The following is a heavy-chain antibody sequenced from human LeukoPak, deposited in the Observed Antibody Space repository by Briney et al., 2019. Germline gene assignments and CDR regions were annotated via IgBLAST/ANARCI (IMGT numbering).Heavy chain of an antibody. CDR2: IWYDGSNK. Sequence: PGGSLRLSCAASGFSFSSYGMHWVRQAPGKGLEWLAVIWYDGSNKYYADSVKGRFTISRDNSKNTLYLQMNSLRAEDTAVYYCARDLSLYYSDSGSFDIWGQGTMVTVSS. J-gene: IGHJ3*02. CDR1: GFSFSSYG. V-gene: IGHV3-33*01. D-gene: IGHD3-10*01. CDR3: ARDLSLYYSDSGSFDI.